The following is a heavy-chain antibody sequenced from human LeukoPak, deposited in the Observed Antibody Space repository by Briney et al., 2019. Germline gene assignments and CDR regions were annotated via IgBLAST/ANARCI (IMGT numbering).Heavy chain of an antibody. CDR1: GYTSTSYY. Sequence: ASVKVSCKASGYTSTSYYMHWVRQAPGQGLEWMGIINPSGGSTSYAQKFQGRVTMTRDTSTSTVYMELSSLRSEDTAVYYCARERRWPRHFDYWGQGTLVTVSS. D-gene: IGHD2-15*01. V-gene: IGHV1-46*01. J-gene: IGHJ4*02. CDR3: ARERRWPRHFDY. CDR2: INPSGGST.